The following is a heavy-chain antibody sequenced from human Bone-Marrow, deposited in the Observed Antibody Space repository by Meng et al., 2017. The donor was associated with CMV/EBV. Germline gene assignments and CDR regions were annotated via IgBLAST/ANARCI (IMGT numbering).Heavy chain of an antibody. CDR2: IKQDGSEK. J-gene: IGHJ4*02. D-gene: IGHD3-9*01. CDR1: TFSSYW. CDR3: ARMEFDWLSYLRAVAFDY. V-gene: IGHV3-7*01. Sequence: TFSSYWMGWVRQAPGKGLEWVANIKQDGSEKCYVDSVKGRFTISRDNAKNSLYLQMNSLRAEDTAVYYCARMEFDWLSYLRAVAFDYWGQGTLVTVSS.